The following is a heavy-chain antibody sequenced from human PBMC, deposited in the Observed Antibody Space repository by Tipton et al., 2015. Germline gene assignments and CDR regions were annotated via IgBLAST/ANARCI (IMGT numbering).Heavy chain of an antibody. Sequence: LRLSCTVSGGSISSGGYFWSWIRQHPGKGLEWIGYIYYSGNTYYNPSLKSRVTISVDTSKNQFSLNLSSVTVADTAVYYCARVPLDYYDSSGLDDIWGQGTMVTVSS. D-gene: IGHD3-22*01. V-gene: IGHV4-31*03. CDR3: ARVPLDYYDSSGLDDI. CDR2: IYYSGNT. CDR1: GGSISSGGYF. J-gene: IGHJ3*02.